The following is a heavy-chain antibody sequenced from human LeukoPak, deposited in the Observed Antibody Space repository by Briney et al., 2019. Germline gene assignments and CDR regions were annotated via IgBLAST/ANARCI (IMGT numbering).Heavy chain of an antibody. Sequence: SVKVSCKASGGTFSSYAISWVRQAPGQGLEWMGGIIPIFGTANYAQKFQGRVTITADESTSTAYMELSSLRSEDTAVYYCARDLSIGPTSGAFDIWGQGTMVNVSS. D-gene: IGHD3-22*01. V-gene: IGHV1-69*13. J-gene: IGHJ3*02. CDR1: GGTFSSYA. CDR3: ARDLSIGPTSGAFDI. CDR2: IIPIFGTA.